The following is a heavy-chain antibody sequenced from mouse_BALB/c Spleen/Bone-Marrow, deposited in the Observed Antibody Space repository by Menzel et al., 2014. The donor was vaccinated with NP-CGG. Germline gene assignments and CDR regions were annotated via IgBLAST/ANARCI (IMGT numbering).Heavy chain of an antibody. Sequence: VQLQQSGDELVKPGASVKLSCKASGFTFTSYWIHWVKQRPGQGPEWIGEINPSNRRTNYNEKFKSKATLTEDKSSSTAYMQLSSLTSEDSAVYYCARDGNYRYAMDYWGQGTSVTVSS. CDR2: INPSNRRT. V-gene: IGHV1S81*02. D-gene: IGHD2-1*01. J-gene: IGHJ4*01. CDR1: GFTFTSYW. CDR3: ARDGNYRYAMDY.